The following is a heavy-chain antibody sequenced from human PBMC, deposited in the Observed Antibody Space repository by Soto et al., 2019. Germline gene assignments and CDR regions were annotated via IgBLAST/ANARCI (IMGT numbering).Heavy chain of an antibody. V-gene: IGHV3-33*01. J-gene: IGHJ4*02. CDR2: IWYDGSNK. CDR1: GFTFSSYG. Sequence: GGSLRLSCAASGFTFSSYGMHWVRQAPGKGLEWVAVIWYDGSNKYYADSVKGRFTISRDNSKNTLYLQMNSLRAEDTAVYYCARESSSWTYYFDYWGQRTLVTVSS. CDR3: ARESSSWTYYFDY. D-gene: IGHD6-13*01.